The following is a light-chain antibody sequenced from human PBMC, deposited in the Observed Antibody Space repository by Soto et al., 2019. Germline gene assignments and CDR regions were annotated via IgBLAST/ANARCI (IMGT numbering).Light chain of an antibody. CDR3: QQCNNWPLT. CDR2: DAS. Sequence: EIVLTQSPATLSLSPGERATLSCRASQSVSTCLAWYQQKPGQAPRLLIYDASNRATGIPARFSGSGSGTDFTLTVSNLESEDFAVYYCQQCNNWPLTFGGGTMVEIK. V-gene: IGKV3-11*01. J-gene: IGKJ4*01. CDR1: QSVSTC.